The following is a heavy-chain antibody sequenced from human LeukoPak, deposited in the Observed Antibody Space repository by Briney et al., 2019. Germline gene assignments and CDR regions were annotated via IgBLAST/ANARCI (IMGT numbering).Heavy chain of an antibody. Sequence: PSETLSLTCAVYGGSFSGYYWSWIRQPPGKGLEWIRENNHSGSTKNNPSLKSRVTISVDTSKNQFSLKLSSVTAADTAVYYCARGYYDFWSGYYGFDYWGQGTLVTVSS. CDR1: GGSFSGYY. V-gene: IGHV4-34*01. CDR2: NNHSGST. D-gene: IGHD3-3*01. CDR3: ARGYYDFWSGYYGFDY. J-gene: IGHJ4*02.